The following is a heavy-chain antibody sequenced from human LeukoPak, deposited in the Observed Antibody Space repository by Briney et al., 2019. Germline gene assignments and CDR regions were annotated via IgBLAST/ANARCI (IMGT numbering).Heavy chain of an antibody. D-gene: IGHD4-17*01. V-gene: IGHV3-23*01. CDR3: AKSGDYGDYGESNYFDY. Sequence: GGSLRLSCAASGFTFSSYAMSWVRQAPGKGLEWVSAISGSGGSTYCADSVKGRFTISRDNSKNTLYLQMNSLRAEDTAVYYCAKSGDYGDYGESNYFDYWGQGTLVTVSS. CDR2: ISGSGGST. CDR1: GFTFSSYA. J-gene: IGHJ4*02.